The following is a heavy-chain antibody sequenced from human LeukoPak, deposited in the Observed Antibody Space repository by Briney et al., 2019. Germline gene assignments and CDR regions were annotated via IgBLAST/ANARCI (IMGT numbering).Heavy chain of an antibody. D-gene: IGHD1-7*01. V-gene: IGHV3-23*01. CDR2: ISGNGGST. CDR1: GFTFNNYA. Sequence: GGSLRLSCAASGFTFNNYALSWVRQAPGKGLEWGSSISGNGGSTYYADSVKGRFTISRDNSKNTLYLQINSLRAEDTAVYYCAKGEDQDWNYHYYYYGMDVWGQGTTVTVSS. J-gene: IGHJ6*02. CDR3: AKGEDQDWNYHYYYYGMDV.